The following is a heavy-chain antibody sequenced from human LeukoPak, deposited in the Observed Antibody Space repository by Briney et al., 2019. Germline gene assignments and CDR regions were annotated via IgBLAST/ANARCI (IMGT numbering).Heavy chain of an antibody. CDR2: ISSGGMTI. CDR3: ARDDYDIVTGYYSMYSYGVDV. V-gene: IGHV3-48*03. J-gene: IGHJ6*02. CDR1: GFTFSSYE. D-gene: IGHD3-9*01. Sequence: GSLRLSCEASGFTFSSYEMNWVRQAPGKGLGWISYISSGGMTIYYADSVRGRFTVSRDNTMNSLFLQMNSLRAEDTAVYFCARDDYDIVTGYYSMYSYGVDVWGQGTAVTVSS.